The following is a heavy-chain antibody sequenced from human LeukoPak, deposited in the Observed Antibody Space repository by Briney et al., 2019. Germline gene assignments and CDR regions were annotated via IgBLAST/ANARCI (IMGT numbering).Heavy chain of an antibody. D-gene: IGHD1-7*01. Sequence: GASVKVSCKASGYTFTGYYMHWVRQAPGQGLDWMGWINPNSGGTNYAQKFQGRVTMTRDTSISTAYMELSRLRSDDTAVYYCARDLRTYNWNYVLYWGQGTLVTVSS. CDR1: GYTFTGYY. V-gene: IGHV1-2*02. CDR3: ARDLRTYNWNYVLY. CDR2: INPNSGGT. J-gene: IGHJ4*02.